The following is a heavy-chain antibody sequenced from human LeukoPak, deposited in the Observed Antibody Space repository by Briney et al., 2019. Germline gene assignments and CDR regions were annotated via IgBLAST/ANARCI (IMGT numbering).Heavy chain of an antibody. CDR1: GFTFSSYG. J-gene: IGHJ4*02. V-gene: IGHV3-30*02. CDR2: IRYDGGNT. CDR3: ARGYQWLLLRMSSYFDY. Sequence: GGSLRLSCAAPGFTFSSYGMNWVRQAPGKGLEWVAFIRYDGGNTYYADSVKGRFTISRDSSKTTLYLQMNSLRGEDTAVYYCARGYQWLLLRMSSYFDYWGQGTLVTVSS. D-gene: IGHD3-22*01.